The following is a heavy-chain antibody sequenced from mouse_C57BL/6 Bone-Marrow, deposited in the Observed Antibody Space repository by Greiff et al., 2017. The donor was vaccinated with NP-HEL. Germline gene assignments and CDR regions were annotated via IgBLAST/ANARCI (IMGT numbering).Heavy chain of an antibody. CDR1: GYTFTSYW. D-gene: IGHD1-1*01. Sequence: VQLKQSGTVLARPGASVKMSCKTSGYTFTSYWMHWVKQRPGQGLEWIGAIYPGNSDTSYNQKLKGKAKLTAVTSASTAYMELSSLTYEDSSVYYCTSITPVVAYYYAMAYWGQGTSVTVSS. J-gene: IGHJ4*01. CDR2: IYPGNSDT. CDR3: TSITPVVAYYYAMAY. V-gene: IGHV1-5*01.